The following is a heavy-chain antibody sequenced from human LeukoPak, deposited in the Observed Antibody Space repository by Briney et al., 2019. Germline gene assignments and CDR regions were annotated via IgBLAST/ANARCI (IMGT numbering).Heavy chain of an antibody. CDR2: INADSGGP. CDR1: GYTFSGYF. J-gene: IGHJ4*02. CDR3: ARDLSSTPKWEFDY. V-gene: IGHV1-2*06. D-gene: IGHD1-26*01. Sequence: VASVKVFCKASGYTFSGYFIHWVRQAAGQRLEWMGRINADSGGPEYPPNFQGRVTMTRDTSTSTASMELSRLTSDDTAVYYCARDLSSTPKWEFDYWGQGTLVTVSS.